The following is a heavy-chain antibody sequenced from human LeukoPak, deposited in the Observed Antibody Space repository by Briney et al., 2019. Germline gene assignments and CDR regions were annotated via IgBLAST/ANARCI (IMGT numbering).Heavy chain of an antibody. CDR3: ATDLSHLTGYPQGAAFDI. V-gene: IGHV1-24*01. CDR1: GYTLTELS. CDR2: FDPEDGET. D-gene: IGHD3-9*01. Sequence: ASVKVSCKVSGYTLTELSMHWVRQAPGKGLEWMGGFDPEDGETIYAQKFQDRVTMTEDTSTDTAYMELSSLRSEDTAVYYCATDLSHLTGYPQGAAFDIWGQGTMVTVSS. J-gene: IGHJ3*02.